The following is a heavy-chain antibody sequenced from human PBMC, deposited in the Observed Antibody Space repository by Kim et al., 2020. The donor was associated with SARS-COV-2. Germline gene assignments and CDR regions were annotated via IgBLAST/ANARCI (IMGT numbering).Heavy chain of an antibody. CDR1: GGSIRSSTHY. CDR3: AGHEDRDYYGLDV. J-gene: IGHJ6*01. CDR2: INYSGST. V-gene: IGHV4-39*01. D-gene: IGHD2-15*01. Sequence: SETLSLTCTVSGGSIRSSTHYWGWIRQPPGKGLEWIGSINYSGSTYYNPSLKSRVTISVDTSKNQISLKVSSVTAADTAVYYCAGHEDRDYYGLDVWGQGTTVTVSS.